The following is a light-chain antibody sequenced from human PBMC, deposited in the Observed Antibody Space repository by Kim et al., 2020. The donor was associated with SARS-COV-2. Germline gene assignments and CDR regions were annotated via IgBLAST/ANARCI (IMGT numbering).Light chain of an antibody. J-gene: IGLJ2*01. Sequence: VGLGKTARITCGGNNIGSKTVHWYTQKTSQAPLLVIYSNNSRPSGIPERFSGSNSGNTATLTISSAQAGDEADYYCQVWDSSTYVVFGGGTQLTVL. CDR1: NIGSKT. V-gene: IGLV3-9*01. CDR2: SNN. CDR3: QVWDSSTYVV.